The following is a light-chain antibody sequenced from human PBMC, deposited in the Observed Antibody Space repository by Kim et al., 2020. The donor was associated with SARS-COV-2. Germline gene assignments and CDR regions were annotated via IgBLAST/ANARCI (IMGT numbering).Light chain of an antibody. J-gene: IGLJ3*02. CDR3: SSFTSSSTWV. CDR2: DIN. Sequence: GQSITIPCTGTSSDIGGYNFVSWYQQHPGKAPKLTIYDINNRPSGVSNRFFGSKSGNTASLTISGLQAEDEAVYYCSSFTSSSTWVFGGGTQLTVL. V-gene: IGLV2-14*03. CDR1: SSDIGGYNF.